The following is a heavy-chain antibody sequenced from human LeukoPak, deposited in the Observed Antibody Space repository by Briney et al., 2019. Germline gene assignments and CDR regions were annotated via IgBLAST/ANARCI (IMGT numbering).Heavy chain of an antibody. V-gene: IGHV6-1*01. D-gene: IGHD2/OR15-2a*01. CDR3: AREIRNSFDI. Sequence: SQTLSLTCAISGDSVSSNIVAWNWIRQSPSRGLEWLGRTYYTSKWYNDYATIVKSRMTLNADTAKNQVSLQLNSVTPEDTAVYYCAREIRNSFDIWGQGTVVIVSS. CDR1: GDSVSSNIVA. J-gene: IGHJ3*02. CDR2: TYYTSKWYN.